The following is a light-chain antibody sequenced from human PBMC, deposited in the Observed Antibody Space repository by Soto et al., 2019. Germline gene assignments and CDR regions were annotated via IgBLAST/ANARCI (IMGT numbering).Light chain of an antibody. J-gene: IGKJ3*01. Sequence: DIVLTQTPGTRSLSPGERATLSCRASQTISDNYLAWYQQKPGQSPRLLISGASIRAPGIPDRFSGSGSETDFPLTISRLEPEDFAFYYCQQYGSSPEISFGPGTNVDIK. CDR1: QTISDNY. CDR2: GAS. V-gene: IGKV3-20*01. CDR3: QQYGSSPEIS.